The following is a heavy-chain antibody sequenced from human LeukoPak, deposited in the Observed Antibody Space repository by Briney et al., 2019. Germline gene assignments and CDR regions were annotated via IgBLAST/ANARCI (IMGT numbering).Heavy chain of an antibody. V-gene: IGHV7-4-1*02. J-gene: IGHJ3*02. CDR2: INTNTGRP. CDR3: ARDSSTGFAHGFDI. D-gene: IGHD3-9*01. Sequence: ASVKVSCKASGYTFTRNAVNWVRQAHGQGLEWMGLINTNTGRPNNAQGFKGQFVFSLDHAVRKTYLQISSLQAEETAVYYCARDSSTGFAHGFDIWGQGTMVSVS. CDR1: GYTFTRNA.